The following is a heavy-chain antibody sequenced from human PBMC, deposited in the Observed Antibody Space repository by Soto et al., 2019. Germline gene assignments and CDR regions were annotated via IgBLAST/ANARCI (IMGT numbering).Heavy chain of an antibody. J-gene: IGHJ4*02. CDR1: GYTFTSYG. Sequence: ASVKVSCKASGYTFTSYGISWVRQAPGQGLEWMGWINPNSGGTNYAQKFQGWVTMTRDTSASTAYMELSSLRSEDTAVYYCARVSGYYLPDYWGQGTLVTVSS. CDR3: ARVSGYYLPDY. CDR2: INPNSGGT. D-gene: IGHD5-12*01. V-gene: IGHV1-18*01.